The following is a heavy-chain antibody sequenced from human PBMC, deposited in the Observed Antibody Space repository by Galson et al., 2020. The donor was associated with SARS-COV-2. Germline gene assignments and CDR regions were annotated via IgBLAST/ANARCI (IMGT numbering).Heavy chain of an antibody. CDR1: GFTFSNYA. V-gene: IGHV3-23*01. Sequence: GESLKISCAASGFTFSNYAMSWVRQARGKGLEWVSVISGTGVSTHYADSVKGRFTVSRDNSKNTLYLQMNSLTAEDTAVYYCAKGSSGYYYDNWFDPWGQGTLVTVSS. D-gene: IGHD3-22*01. CDR3: AKGSSGYYYDNWFDP. CDR2: ISGTGVST. J-gene: IGHJ5*02.